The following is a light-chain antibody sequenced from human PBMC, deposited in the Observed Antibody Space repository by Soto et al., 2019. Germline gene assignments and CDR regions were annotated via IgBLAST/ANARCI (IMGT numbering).Light chain of an antibody. CDR1: QDISNY. J-gene: IGKJ4*01. CDR2: DAS. V-gene: IGKV1-33*01. CDR3: KQYDNLSLT. Sequence: DIQMTQSPSSLSASVGDRVTITCQASQDISNYLNWYQQKPGKAPKLLIYDASNLETGVPSRFSGSGSGTDFTFTISSLQPEDIATYYCKQYDNLSLTVGGGTKVEIK.